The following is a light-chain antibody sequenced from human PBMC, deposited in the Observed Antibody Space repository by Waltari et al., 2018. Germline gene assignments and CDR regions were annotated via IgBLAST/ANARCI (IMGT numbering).Light chain of an antibody. J-gene: IGLJ2*01. CDR2: RNN. CDR1: SSNLGTYY. Sequence: QSVLTQPPSASGTPGQRVTISCSGSSSNLGTYYVYWYHQLPGTAPKLRIYRNNQRPSGVPDRFSGSKSGTSASLAISGLRSEDEADYYCAVWDDSLTGQVIFGGGTKLTVL. CDR3: AVWDDSLTGQVI. V-gene: IGLV1-47*01.